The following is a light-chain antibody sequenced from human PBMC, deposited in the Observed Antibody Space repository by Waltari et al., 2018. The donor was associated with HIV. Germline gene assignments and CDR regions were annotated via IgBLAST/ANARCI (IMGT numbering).Light chain of an antibody. J-gene: IGKJ1*01. Sequence: DIVMTQSPDSLAVSLGERATINCKSSQSLLYSANNKNYLAWSQQRPRQPPKLLIYWASARESGVPDRFSCSGSGTDFTLTISSLQADDVAVYYCHQYFSAPWTFGQGTKVEIK. V-gene: IGKV4-1*01. CDR2: WAS. CDR1: QSLLYSANNKNY. CDR3: HQYFSAPWT.